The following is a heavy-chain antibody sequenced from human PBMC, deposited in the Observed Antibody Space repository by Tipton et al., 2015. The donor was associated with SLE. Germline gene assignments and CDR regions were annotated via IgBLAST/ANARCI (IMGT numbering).Heavy chain of an antibody. D-gene: IGHD2-21*01. CDR3: ARYGMVVIASCDY. J-gene: IGHJ4*02. V-gene: IGHV4-39*07. Sequence: TLSLTCSVSGDSINNKNYYWGWIRQPPGKGLEWIGAIYYTGSAYYNPSLKNRVTISLVSSRDRFSLNLTSVTAADTAIYYCARYGMVVIASCDYWGQGIPFTVSS. CDR1: GDSINNKNYY. CDR2: IYYTGSA.